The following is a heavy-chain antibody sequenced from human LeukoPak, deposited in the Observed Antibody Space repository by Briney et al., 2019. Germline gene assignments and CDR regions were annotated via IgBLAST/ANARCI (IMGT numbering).Heavy chain of an antibody. CDR1: GGSISSYY. Sequence: SETLSLTCTVSGGSISSYYWSWIRQPPGKGLEWIGYIYYSGSTNYNPSLKSRVTISVDTSKNQLSLKLSSVTAADTAVYYCARGGAAATDYWGQGTLVTVSS. D-gene: IGHD6-13*01. CDR3: ARGGAAATDY. V-gene: IGHV4-59*01. J-gene: IGHJ4*02. CDR2: IYYSGST.